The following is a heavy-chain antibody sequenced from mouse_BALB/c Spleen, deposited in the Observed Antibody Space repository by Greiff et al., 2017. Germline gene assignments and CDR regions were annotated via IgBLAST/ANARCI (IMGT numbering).Heavy chain of an antibody. CDR2: IFPGSGNT. Sequence: QVQLKQSGPELVKPGASVKISCKASGYSFTSYYIHWVKQRPGQGLEWIGWIFPGSGNTKYNEKFKGKATLTADTSSSTAYMQLSSLTSEDSAVYFCARGVHYYGYDYWGQGTTLTVSS. J-gene: IGHJ2*01. V-gene: IGHV1-66*01. D-gene: IGHD1-2*01. CDR1: GYSFTSYY. CDR3: ARGVHYYGYDY.